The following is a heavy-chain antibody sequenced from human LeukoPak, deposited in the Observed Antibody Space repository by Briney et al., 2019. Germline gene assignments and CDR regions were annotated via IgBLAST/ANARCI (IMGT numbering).Heavy chain of an antibody. D-gene: IGHD2-2*01. Sequence: PSETLSLTCTVSGGSISSYYWSWIRQPAGKGLEWIGRIYTSGSTNYNPSLKSRVTMSVDTSKNQFSLKLSSVTAADTAVYYCARGNVVVPAAIFGGYYYYYMDVWGKGTTVTVSS. V-gene: IGHV4-4*07. CDR3: ARGNVVVPAAIFGGYYYYYMDV. J-gene: IGHJ6*03. CDR1: GGSISSYY. CDR2: IYTSGST.